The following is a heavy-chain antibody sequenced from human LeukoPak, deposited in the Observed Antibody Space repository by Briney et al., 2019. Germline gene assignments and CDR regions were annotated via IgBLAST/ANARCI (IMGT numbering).Heavy chain of an antibody. CDR2: IYYSGST. D-gene: IGHD3-22*01. V-gene: IGHV4-59*01. CDR1: GVSISSYY. Sequence: SETLSLTCTVSGVSISSYYWSWIRQPPGKGLEWIGYIYYSGSTNYNPSLKSRVTISVETSKNQFSLKLSSVTAADTAVYYCARVTGYMIEDYFDYWGQGTLVTVSS. J-gene: IGHJ4*02. CDR3: ARVTGYMIEDYFDY.